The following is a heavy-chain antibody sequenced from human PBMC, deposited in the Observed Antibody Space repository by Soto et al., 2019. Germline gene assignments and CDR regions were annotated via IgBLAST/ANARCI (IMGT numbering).Heavy chain of an antibody. CDR1: GGTFSSYA. CDR2: IIPIFGTA. D-gene: IGHD2-15*01. Sequence: QVQLVQSGAEVKKPGSSVKVSCKASGGTFSSYAISWVRQAPGQGLEWMGGIIPIFGTANYAQKFQGRVTITADESTSTAYRERSSLGPEETAVNSGAGGVGVVVVAATDWGQGTLVTVSS. CDR3: AGGVGVVVVAATD. V-gene: IGHV1-69*01. J-gene: IGHJ4*02.